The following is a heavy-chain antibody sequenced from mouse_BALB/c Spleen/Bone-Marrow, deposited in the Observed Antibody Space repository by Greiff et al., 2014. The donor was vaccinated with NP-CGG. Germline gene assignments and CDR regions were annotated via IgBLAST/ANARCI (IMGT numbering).Heavy chain of an antibody. CDR1: GFTFSSYT. V-gene: IGHV5-12-2*01. J-gene: IGHJ2*01. Sequence: VQLKESGGGLVQPGGSLKLSRAASGFTFSSYTMSWVRQTPEKRLEWVAYISNGGGSTYYPDTVKGRFTISRDNAKNTLYLQMSSLKSEDTAMYYCARHGGSRGYYFDYWGQGTTLTVSS. CDR2: ISNGGGST. CDR3: ARHGGSRGYYFDY. D-gene: IGHD1-1*01.